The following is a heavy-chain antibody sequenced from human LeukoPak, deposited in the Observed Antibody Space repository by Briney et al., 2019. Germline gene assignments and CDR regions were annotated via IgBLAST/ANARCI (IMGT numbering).Heavy chain of an antibody. V-gene: IGHV3-23*01. CDR1: GFSSHIYV. Sequence: GGSLRLSCVASGFSSHIYVMSWVRQAPGKGLEWVSSINDSGDNINYADSVKGRFSISRDNSKSTLYLRMNSLRPEDTAVYYCAKDRHGIVGATPFDHWGQGTLVIVSS. CDR2: INDSGDNI. J-gene: IGHJ4*02. CDR3: AKDRHGIVGATPFDH. D-gene: IGHD1-26*01.